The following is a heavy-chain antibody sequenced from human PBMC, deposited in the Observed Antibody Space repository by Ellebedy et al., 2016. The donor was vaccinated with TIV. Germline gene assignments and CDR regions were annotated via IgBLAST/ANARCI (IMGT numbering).Heavy chain of an antibody. CDR3: ARRSPEYDSSGYFDY. CDR2: IYPGDSDT. Sequence: GESLKISXKGSGYSFTSYWIGWVRQMPGKGLEWMGIIYPGDSDTRYSPSFQGQVTISADKSISTAYLQWSSLKASDTAMYYCARRSPEYDSSGYFDYWGQGTLVTVSS. CDR1: GYSFTSYW. D-gene: IGHD3-22*01. V-gene: IGHV5-51*01. J-gene: IGHJ4*02.